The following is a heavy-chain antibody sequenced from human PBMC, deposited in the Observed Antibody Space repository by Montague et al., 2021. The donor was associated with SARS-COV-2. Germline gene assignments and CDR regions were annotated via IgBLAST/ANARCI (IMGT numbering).Heavy chain of an antibody. CDR1: GGSISSGKYY. V-gene: IGHV4-61*02. Sequence: TLSLTCTVSGGSISSGKYYWSWIRQPAGKGLEWIGRMYTSGSTNYNPSLKSRVTISVDTSKNQFSLRLTSVTAADTALYYCVRHPHYDGLNGPPDFWDQGTLVTVSS. CDR3: VRHPHYDGLNGPPDF. D-gene: IGHD3-9*01. J-gene: IGHJ4*02. CDR2: MYTSGST.